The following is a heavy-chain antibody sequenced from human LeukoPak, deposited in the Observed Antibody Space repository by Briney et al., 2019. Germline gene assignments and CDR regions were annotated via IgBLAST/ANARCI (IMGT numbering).Heavy chain of an antibody. CDR3: ARVMGASWFFYLDV. D-gene: IGHD3-16*02. CDR1: DYSITNSW. V-gene: IGHV4-4*02. J-gene: IGHJ6*03. CDR2: IFHRGIP. Sequence: NASETLSLTCAVSDYSITNSWWSWVRQSPGMRLEWIGQIFHRGIPNYNPSLKSRVTMSIDKSNNQVSLKMNSVTAADTAVYYCARVMGASWFFYLDVWGKGTTVTVSS.